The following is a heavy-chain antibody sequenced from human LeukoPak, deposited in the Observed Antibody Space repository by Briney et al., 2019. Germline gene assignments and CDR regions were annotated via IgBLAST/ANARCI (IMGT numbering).Heavy chain of an antibody. CDR1: GGSISSYY. Sequence: YPSETLSLTCTVSGGSISSYYWSWIRQPPGKGLEWIGYIYYSGSTNYNPSLKSRVTISVDTSKNQFSLKLSSVTAADTAVYYCARGRGRPNFDYWGQGTLVTVSS. D-gene: IGHD1-1*01. CDR3: ARGRGRPNFDY. J-gene: IGHJ4*02. V-gene: IGHV4-59*12. CDR2: IYYSGST.